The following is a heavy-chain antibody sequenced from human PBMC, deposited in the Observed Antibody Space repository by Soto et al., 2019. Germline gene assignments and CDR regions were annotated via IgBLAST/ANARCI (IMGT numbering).Heavy chain of an antibody. J-gene: IGHJ4*02. CDR2: ISHSGRT. V-gene: IGHV4-61*01. Sequence: QVQLQESGPGLVKPSETLSLICTVSGASLRSGSYYWSWIRQPPGKGLEWIGYISHSGRTNYDPSLKSRLTMSVDTSQNQFSLQLNSVTAAYTAVYYCSYGSSFDYWGQGTLVTVSS. CDR1: GASLRSGSYY. CDR3: SYGSSFDY. D-gene: IGHD3-10*01.